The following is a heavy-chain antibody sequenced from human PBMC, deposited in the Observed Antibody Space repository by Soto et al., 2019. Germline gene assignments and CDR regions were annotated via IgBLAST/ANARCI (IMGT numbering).Heavy chain of an antibody. CDR2: IYYSGST. CDR3: ARARTSFESPLFPDY. Sequence: SETLSLTCTVSGGSISSYYWSWIRQPPGKGLEWIGYIYYSGSTNYNPSLKSRVTISVDTSKNQFSLKLSSVTAADTAVYYCARARTSFESPLFPDYWGQGTLVTVSS. D-gene: IGHD2-21*01. CDR1: GGSISSYY. J-gene: IGHJ4*02. V-gene: IGHV4-59*01.